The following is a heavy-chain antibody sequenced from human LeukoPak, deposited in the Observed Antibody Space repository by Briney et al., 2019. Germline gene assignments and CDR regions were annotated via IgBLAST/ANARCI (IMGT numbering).Heavy chain of an antibody. CDR1: GFTFSDFW. Sequence: GGSLRLSCAASGFTFSDFWMTWVRQAPGKGLEWVANIKQDGSEKYYVDSVKGRFTISRDNAKNSVSLQMNSLRAEDTAVYYCARDATTAVGWVYMDVWGKGTTVTISS. J-gene: IGHJ6*03. CDR2: IKQDGSEK. CDR3: ARDATTAVGWVYMDV. V-gene: IGHV3-7*01. D-gene: IGHD6-13*01.